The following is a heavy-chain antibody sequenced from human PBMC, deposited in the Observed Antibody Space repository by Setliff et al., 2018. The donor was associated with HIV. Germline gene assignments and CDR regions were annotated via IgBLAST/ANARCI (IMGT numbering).Heavy chain of an antibody. CDR2: VNPNSGVT. J-gene: IGHJ6*04. CDR1: GHTFSNSD. CDR3: ASGKGVGGVVITDGLDV. Sequence: ASVKVSCKASGHTFSNSDIHWVRRATGQGLEWMGWVNPNSGVTGYALKFHDRVTMTGDTSISTAYLELRSLTSEDTAVYYCASGKGVGGVVITDGLDVWGKGTTVTVSS. D-gene: IGHD3-10*01. V-gene: IGHV1-8*02.